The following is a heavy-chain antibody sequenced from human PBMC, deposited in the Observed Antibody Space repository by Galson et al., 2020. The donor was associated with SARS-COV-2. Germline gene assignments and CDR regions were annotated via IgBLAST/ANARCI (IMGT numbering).Heavy chain of an antibody. Sequence: AGSLRLSCAASGFTFSSYGMHWVRQAPGTGLEWVAVISYDGSNKYYAHSVKGRFTISSDNSKNKLYLQMNSLRAEDTAVYYCAKDPSSIRWFGEQVDYWGKVTLVTVSS. CDR1: GFTFSSYG. CDR3: AKDPSSIRWFGEQVDY. V-gene: IGHV3-30*18. J-gene: IGHJ4*02. D-gene: IGHD3-10*01. CDR2: ISYDGSNK.